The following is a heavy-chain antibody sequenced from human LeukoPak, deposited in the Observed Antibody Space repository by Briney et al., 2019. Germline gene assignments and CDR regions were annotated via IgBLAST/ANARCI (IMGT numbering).Heavy chain of an antibody. J-gene: IGHJ5*02. CDR3: VHSGYDYGWFDP. CDR2: ISSSGSTI. CDR1: GFTFSSYG. V-gene: IGHV3-48*04. D-gene: IGHD5-12*01. Sequence: GGSLRLSCAASGFTFSSYGMHWVRQAPGKGLEWVSYISSSGSTIYYADSVKGRFTISRDNAKNSLYLQMNSLRAEDTAVYYCVHSGYDYGWFDPWGQGTLVTVSS.